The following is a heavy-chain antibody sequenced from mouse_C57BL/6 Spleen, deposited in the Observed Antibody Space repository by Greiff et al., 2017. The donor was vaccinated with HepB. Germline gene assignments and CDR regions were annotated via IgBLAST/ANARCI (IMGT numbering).Heavy chain of an antibody. V-gene: IGHV5-12*01. Sequence: EVKVVESGGGLVQPGGSLKLSCAASGFTFSDYYMYWVRQTPEKRLEWVAYISNGGGSTYYPDTVKGRFTISRDNAKNTLYLQMSRLKSEDTAMYYCASPYGSSYDRYAMDYWGQGTSVTVSS. CDR2: ISNGGGST. CDR1: GFTFSDYY. J-gene: IGHJ4*01. CDR3: ASPYGSSYDRYAMDY. D-gene: IGHD1-1*01.